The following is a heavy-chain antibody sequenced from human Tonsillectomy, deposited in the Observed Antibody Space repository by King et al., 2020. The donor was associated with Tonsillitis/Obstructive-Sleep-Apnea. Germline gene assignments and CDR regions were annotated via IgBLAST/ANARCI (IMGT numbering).Heavy chain of an antibody. D-gene: IGHD2-2*01. CDR1: GYSFTSYW. CDR3: ARVGGFCTSTSCSYYYFYYMDV. V-gene: IGHV5-51*01. CDR2: IYPGDSDT. J-gene: IGHJ6*03. Sequence: QLVQSGAEVKKPGESLKISCEGSGYSFTSYWIGWVRQMPGKGLEWMGFIYPGDSDTRYSPSFQGQVAISADKSISTAYLQWSSLKASDTAMYYCARVGGFCTSTSCSYYYFYYMDVWGKGTTVTVSS.